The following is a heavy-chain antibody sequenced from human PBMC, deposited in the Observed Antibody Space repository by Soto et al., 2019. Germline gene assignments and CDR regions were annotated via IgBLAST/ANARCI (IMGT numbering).Heavy chain of an antibody. D-gene: IGHD2-21*01. CDR3: ARRLFLDV. V-gene: IGHV3-11*01. J-gene: IGHJ4*02. CDR2: ISSGGNTI. CDR1: GFSFGDYY. Sequence: QMQLVESGGNLVKPGGSLRLSCSGSGFSFGDYYMNWIRKAPGKGLEWVSYISSGGNTISYSDSVKGRFTISRDNAKKSVYLEIDSRRPEDTAVYYCARRLFLDVWGQGPLVTVSS.